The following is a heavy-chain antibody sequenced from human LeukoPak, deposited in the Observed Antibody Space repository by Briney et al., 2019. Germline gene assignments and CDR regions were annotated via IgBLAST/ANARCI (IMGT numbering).Heavy chain of an antibody. J-gene: IGHJ4*02. CDR2: ISWNSGSI. Sequence: QSGRSLRLSCAASGFTFDDYAMHWVRQAPGKGLEWVSGISWNSGSIGYADSVKGRFTISRDNAKNSLYLQMNSLRAEDTALYYCAKDRSDGDQLFEFDYWGQGTLVTVSS. CDR1: GFTFDDYA. V-gene: IGHV3-9*01. D-gene: IGHD2-2*01. CDR3: AKDRSDGDQLFEFDY.